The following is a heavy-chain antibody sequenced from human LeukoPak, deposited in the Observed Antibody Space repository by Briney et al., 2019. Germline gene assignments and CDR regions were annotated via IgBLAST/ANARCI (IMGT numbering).Heavy chain of an antibody. Sequence: GGSLRLSCAASGFTFSSYGMHWVRQAPGKGLEWVAFIRYDGSNKYYADSVKGRFTISRDNSKNTLYLQMNSLRAEDTAVYYCAKDSHITMVRGAFDYWGQGTLVTVSS. V-gene: IGHV3-30*02. J-gene: IGHJ4*02. CDR1: GFTFSSYG. D-gene: IGHD3-10*01. CDR3: AKDSHITMVRGAFDY. CDR2: IRYDGSNK.